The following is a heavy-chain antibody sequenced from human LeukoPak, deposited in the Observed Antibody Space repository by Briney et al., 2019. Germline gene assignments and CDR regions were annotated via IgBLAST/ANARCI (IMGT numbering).Heavy chain of an antibody. V-gene: IGHV3-33*08. CDR2: ISFDGKKT. Sequence: PGGSLRLSCTASGFIFSTYGMHWVRQAPGKGLEWVAIISFDGKKTYYADSVQGRFSISRDNAKNSLYLQMNSLRAEDTAVYYCARASSGWYGWFDPWGQGTLVTVSS. J-gene: IGHJ5*02. CDR1: GFIFSTYG. D-gene: IGHD6-19*01. CDR3: ARASSGWYGWFDP.